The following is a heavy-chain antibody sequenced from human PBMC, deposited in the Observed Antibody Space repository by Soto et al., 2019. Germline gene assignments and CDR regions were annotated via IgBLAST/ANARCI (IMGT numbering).Heavy chain of an antibody. Sequence: QVQLVESGGGVVQPGRSLRLSCAASGFTFSSYGMHWVRQAPGKGLEWVAVIWYDGSNKYYADSVKGRFTISRDNSKNTLYLQMTSLRAEDTAVYYCARENGGSGSYVGYYYYGMDVWGQGTTVTVSS. J-gene: IGHJ6*02. CDR2: IWYDGSNK. V-gene: IGHV3-33*01. CDR1: GFTFSSYG. CDR3: ARENGGSGSYVGYYYYGMDV. D-gene: IGHD3-10*01.